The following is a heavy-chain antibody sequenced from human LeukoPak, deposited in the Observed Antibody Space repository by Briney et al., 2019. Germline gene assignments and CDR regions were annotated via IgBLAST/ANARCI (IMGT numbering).Heavy chain of an antibody. Sequence: GGSLRLSCAASGFTFSSYAMSWVRQAPGKGLEWVSAISGSGGSTYYADSVKGRFTISRDNSENTLYLQMNSLRAEDTAVYYCAKRGYSYGPQAYYFDYWGQGTLVTVSS. D-gene: IGHD5-18*01. J-gene: IGHJ4*02. CDR2: ISGSGGST. CDR3: AKRGYSYGPQAYYFDY. CDR1: GFTFSSYA. V-gene: IGHV3-23*01.